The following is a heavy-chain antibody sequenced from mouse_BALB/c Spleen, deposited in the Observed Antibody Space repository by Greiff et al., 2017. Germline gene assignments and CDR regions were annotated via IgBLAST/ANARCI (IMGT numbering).Heavy chain of an antibody. CDR2: ISYDGSN. D-gene: IGHD2-4*01. CDR3: ARDRGSTMNSMDY. Sequence: EVKLVESGPGLVKPSQSLSLTCSVTGYSITSGYYWNWIRQFPGNKLEWMGYISYDGSNNYNPSLKNRISITRDTSKNQFFLKLNSVTTEDTATYYCARDRGSTMNSMDYWGQGTSVTVSS. CDR1: GYSITSGYY. V-gene: IGHV3-6*02. J-gene: IGHJ4*01.